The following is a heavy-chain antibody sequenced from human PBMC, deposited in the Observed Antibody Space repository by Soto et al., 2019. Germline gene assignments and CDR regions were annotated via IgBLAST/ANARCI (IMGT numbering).Heavy chain of an antibody. J-gene: IGHJ5*02. CDR1: GFTFSSYW. Sequence: PGGSLRLSCAASGFTFSSYWMNWVRQAPGKGLEWVANIKQDGSAKYYLDSVKGRFTISRDNAKNSLYLHMNSLTAEDTAVYCWWVAVVVASNWFDLWGQGALATV. CDR3: WVAVVVASNWFDL. V-gene: IGHV3-7*05. CDR2: IKQDGSAK. D-gene: IGHD2-15*01.